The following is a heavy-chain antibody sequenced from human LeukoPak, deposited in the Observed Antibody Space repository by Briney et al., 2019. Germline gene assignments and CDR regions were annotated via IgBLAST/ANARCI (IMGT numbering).Heavy chain of an antibody. CDR3: ARELHESNYTPINYYYYYMDV. D-gene: IGHD4-11*01. CDR1: GFTFSSYW. CDR2: IKQDGSEK. V-gene: IGHV3-7*01. Sequence: GGSLRLSCAASGFTFSSYWMSWVRQAPGKGLEWVANIKQDGSEKYYVDSVKGRFTISRDNAKNSLYLQMNSLRAEDTAVYNCARELHESNYTPINYYYYYMDVWGKGTTVTVSS. J-gene: IGHJ6*03.